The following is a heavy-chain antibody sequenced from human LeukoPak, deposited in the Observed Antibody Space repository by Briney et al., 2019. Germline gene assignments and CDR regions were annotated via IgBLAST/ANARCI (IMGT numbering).Heavy chain of an antibody. V-gene: IGHV3-11*04. J-gene: IGHJ5*02. CDR3: ARVRDVLVGAVAITRDNWFDP. CDR2: ISSSGSTI. Sequence: GGSLRLSCAASGFTFSDYYMSWIRQAPGKGLEWVSYISSSGSTIYYSDSVKGRFTISRDNAKNSLYLQMNSLRAEDTAVYYCARVRDVLVGAVAITRDNWFDPWGQGTLVTVSS. D-gene: IGHD2-2*01. CDR1: GFTFSDYY.